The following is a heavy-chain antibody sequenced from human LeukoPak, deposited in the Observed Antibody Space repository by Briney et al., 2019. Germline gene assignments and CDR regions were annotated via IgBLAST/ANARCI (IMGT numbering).Heavy chain of an antibody. Sequence: PGGSLRLSCAASGFTFSSYWMHWVRQAPGKGLVWVSSIKSDGSSTSYADSVKGRLTISRDNARNTLYLQMNSLRTEDTAVYYCARHGGQGAFDIWGQGTMVTVSS. D-gene: IGHD4-23*01. CDR2: IKSDGSST. J-gene: IGHJ3*02. CDR3: ARHGGQGAFDI. CDR1: GFTFSSYW. V-gene: IGHV3-74*01.